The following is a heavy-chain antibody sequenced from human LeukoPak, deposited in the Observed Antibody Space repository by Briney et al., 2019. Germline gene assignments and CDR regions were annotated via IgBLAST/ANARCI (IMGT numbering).Heavy chain of an antibody. J-gene: IGHJ4*02. Sequence: GGSLRLSCAASGFTFSSYAMSWVRQAPGKGLEWVSAISGSGGNTYYADSVKGRFTISRDNSKNTLYLQMNSLRAEDTAVYYCAKGGIYYYDSSGPYYFDYWGQGTLVTVSS. CDR2: ISGSGGNT. D-gene: IGHD3-22*01. CDR1: GFTFSSYA. V-gene: IGHV3-23*01. CDR3: AKGGIYYYDSSGPYYFDY.